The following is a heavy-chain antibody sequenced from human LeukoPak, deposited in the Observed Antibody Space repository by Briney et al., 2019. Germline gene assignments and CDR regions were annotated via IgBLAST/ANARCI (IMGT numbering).Heavy chain of an antibody. CDR3: AKEAVAGTGYAYYYHGMHV. V-gene: IGHV3-30*18. CDR2: ISYDGSNK. J-gene: IGHJ6*01. Sequence: PGRSLRLSCAPSGFTFSGYSMNWVRQAPGKGLEWVAVISYDGSNKYYADSVKGRFTISRDNSKNTLYLQMNSLRAEDTAVYYCAKEAVAGTGYAYYYHGMHVWGQGTTVTVSS. CDR1: GFTFSGYS. D-gene: IGHD6-19*01.